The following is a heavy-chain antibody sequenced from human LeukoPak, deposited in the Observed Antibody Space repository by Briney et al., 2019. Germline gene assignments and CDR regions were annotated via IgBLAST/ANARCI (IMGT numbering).Heavy chain of an antibody. CDR2: ISAYNGNT. Sequence: ASVKVSCKASGYTFTSYGISWVRQAPGQGREWSGWISAYNGNTNYAQKLQDRVTVTADISTNTVYMELTSLRSEDTAVYFCAGIPVFGVVLHQEPVWGKGTTVTVSS. J-gene: IGHJ6*04. D-gene: IGHD3-3*01. V-gene: IGHV1-18*01. CDR3: AGIPVFGVVLHQEPV. CDR1: GYTFTSYG.